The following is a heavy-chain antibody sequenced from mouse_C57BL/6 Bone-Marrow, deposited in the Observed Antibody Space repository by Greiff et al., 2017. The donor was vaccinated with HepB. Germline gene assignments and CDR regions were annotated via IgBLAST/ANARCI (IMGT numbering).Heavy chain of an antibody. J-gene: IGHJ4*01. CDR2: ISSGSSTI. Sequence: EVQLVESGGGLVKPGGSLKLSCAASGFTFSDYGMHWVRQAPEKGLEWVAYISSGSSTIYYADTLKGRYTISTDNATNTLFLQMTSLRSEDTAMYYCARRIYYYGSSYDYYAMDYWGQGTSVTVSS. CDR3: ARRIYYYGSSYDYYAMDY. D-gene: IGHD1-1*01. CDR1: GFTFSDYG. V-gene: IGHV5-17*01.